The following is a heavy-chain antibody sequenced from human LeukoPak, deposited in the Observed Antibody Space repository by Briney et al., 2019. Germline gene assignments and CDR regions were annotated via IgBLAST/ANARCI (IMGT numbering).Heavy chain of an antibody. D-gene: IGHD3-22*01. CDR3: ARVDGDYYDSSGYFICSY. CDR1: GGTFSSYA. V-gene: IGHV1-69*13. CDR2: IIPIFGTA. J-gene: IGHJ4*02. Sequence: GASVKVSCKASGGTFSSYAISRVRQAPGQGLEWMGGIIPIFGTANYAQKFQGRVTITADESTSTAYMELSSLRSEDTAVYYCARVDGDYYDSSGYFICSYWGQGTLVTVSS.